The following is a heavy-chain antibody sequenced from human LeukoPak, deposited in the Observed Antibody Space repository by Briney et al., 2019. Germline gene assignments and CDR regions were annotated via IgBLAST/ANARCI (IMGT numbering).Heavy chain of an antibody. D-gene: IGHD1-1*01. V-gene: IGHV3-53*01. CDR2: TYSDGST. CDR3: ARDGGSSTKEPTGGYYYYGMDV. Sequence: GGSLRLSCAASGFAVSRNYMSWVRQAPGKGLEWVSLTYSDGSTSYTESVKGRFTISRDNSKDTLSLQLNSLRAEDTAVYYCARDGGSSTKEPTGGYYYYGMDVWGQGTTVTVSS. J-gene: IGHJ6*02. CDR1: GFAVSRNY.